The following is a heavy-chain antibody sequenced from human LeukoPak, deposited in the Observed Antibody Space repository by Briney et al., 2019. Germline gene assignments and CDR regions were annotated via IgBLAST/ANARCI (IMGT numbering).Heavy chain of an antibody. CDR3: ARDPSNADYGDYEEYPDWYFDL. J-gene: IGHJ2*01. Sequence: SETLSLTCTVSGGSISSYYWSWIRQPPGKGLEWIGCIYYSGSTNYNPSLKSRVTISVDTSKNQFSLKLSSVTAADTAVYYCARDPSNADYGDYEEYPDWYFDLWGRGTLVTVSS. V-gene: IGHV4-59*01. D-gene: IGHD4-17*01. CDR2: IYYSGST. CDR1: GGSISSYY.